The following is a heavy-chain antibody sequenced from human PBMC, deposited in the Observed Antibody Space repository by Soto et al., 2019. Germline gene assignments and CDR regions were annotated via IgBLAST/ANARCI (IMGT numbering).Heavy chain of an antibody. CDR2: IIPIFGTA. CDR1: GGTFSSYA. V-gene: IGHV1-69*12. CDR3: AGAAQGGYYCGGRDV. J-gene: IGHJ6*02. D-gene: IGHD3-16*01. Sequence: QVQLVQSGAEVKKPGSSVKVSCKASGGTFSSYAISWVRQAPGQGLEWMGGIIPIFGTANYAQKFQGRVTMPADAATGTVHMELSSRRSEDTAVYYCAGAAQGGYYCGGRDVWGQGTTVTVSS.